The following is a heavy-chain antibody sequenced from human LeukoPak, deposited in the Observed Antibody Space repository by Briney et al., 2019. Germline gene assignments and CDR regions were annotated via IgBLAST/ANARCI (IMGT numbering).Heavy chain of an antibody. V-gene: IGHV3-11*01. J-gene: IGHJ4*02. CDR1: GFTFSDYY. D-gene: IGHD6-19*01. CDR2: ISSSGSTI. Sequence: GGSLRLSCAASGFTFSDYYMSWIRRAPGKGLEWISYISSSGSTIYYADSVRGRFTISRDNAKNSLYLQMNSLRAEDTAVYYCARWAVAGTFDYWGQGTLVTVSS. CDR3: ARWAVAGTFDY.